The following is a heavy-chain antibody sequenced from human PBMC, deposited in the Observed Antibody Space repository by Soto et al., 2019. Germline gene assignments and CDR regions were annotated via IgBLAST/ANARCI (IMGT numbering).Heavy chain of an antibody. V-gene: IGHV3-21*01. CDR1: GFTFSSYS. D-gene: IGHD6-13*01. CDR3: ARDTGYSSSWYEYYYGMDV. J-gene: IGHJ6*02. CDR2: ISSSSSYI. Sequence: PGGSLRLSCAASGFTFSSYSMNWVRQAPGKGLEWVSSISSSSSYIYYADSVKGRFTISRDNAKNSLYLQMNSLRAEDTAVYYCARDTGYSSSWYEYYYGMDVWGQGTTVTVSS.